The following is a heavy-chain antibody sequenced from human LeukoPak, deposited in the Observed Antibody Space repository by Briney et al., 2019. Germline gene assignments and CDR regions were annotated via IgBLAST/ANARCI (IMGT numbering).Heavy chain of an antibody. CDR2: IYYSGST. CDR3: ASIGPPKGGSGSYYNMNY. V-gene: IGHV4-31*03. CDR1: GGSISSGGYY. Sequence: SETLSLTCTVSGGSISSGGYYWSWIRQHPGKGLKWIGYIYYSGSTYYNPSLKSRVTISVDTSKNQFSLKLSSVTAADTAVYYCASIGPPKGGSGSYYNMNYWGQGTLVTVSS. D-gene: IGHD3-10*01. J-gene: IGHJ4*02.